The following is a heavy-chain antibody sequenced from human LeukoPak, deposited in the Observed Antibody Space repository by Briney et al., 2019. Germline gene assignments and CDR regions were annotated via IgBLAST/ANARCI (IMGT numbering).Heavy chain of an antibody. V-gene: IGHV3-72*01. D-gene: IGHD3-9*01. J-gene: IGHJ4*02. CDR1: GFTSSDHY. CDR3: ARVRDILTGYYVHFFDY. CDR2: TRNKANSYTT. Sequence: TGGSLRLSCVASGFTSSDHYMDWVRQAPGKGLEWVGRTRNKANSYTTKYAASVEGRFTISRDTSKNLLYLQLNSLKTEDTAVYYCARVRDILTGYYVHFFDYWGQGTLVTVSS.